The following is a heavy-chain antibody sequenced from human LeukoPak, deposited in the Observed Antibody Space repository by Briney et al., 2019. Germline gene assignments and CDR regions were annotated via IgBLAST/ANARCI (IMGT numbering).Heavy chain of an antibody. J-gene: IGHJ4*02. CDR3: ARVVGEEYHFDY. CDR2: INHSGST. Sequence: SETLSLTCAVYGGSFSGYYWSWIRQPPGKGLEWIGEINHSGSTNYNPSLKSRVTISVDTSKNQFSLKLSSVTAADTAVYYCARVVGEEYHFDYWGQGTLVTVSS. V-gene: IGHV4-34*01. CDR1: GGSFSGYY. D-gene: IGHD1-26*01.